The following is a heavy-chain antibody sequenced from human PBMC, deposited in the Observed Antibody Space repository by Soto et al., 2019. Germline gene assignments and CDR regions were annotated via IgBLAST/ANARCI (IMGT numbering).Heavy chain of an antibody. D-gene: IGHD7-27*01. CDR2: ISYDGSNK. V-gene: IGHV3-30*04. J-gene: IGHJ4*02. Sequence: GGSLRLSCAASGFTFSSYAMHWVRQAPGKGLEWVAVISYDGSNKYYADSVKGRFTISRDNSKNTLYLQMNSLRAEDTAVYYCARSGSNDYGDYWGQGTLVTVSS. CDR1: GFTFSSYA. CDR3: ARSGSNDYGDY.